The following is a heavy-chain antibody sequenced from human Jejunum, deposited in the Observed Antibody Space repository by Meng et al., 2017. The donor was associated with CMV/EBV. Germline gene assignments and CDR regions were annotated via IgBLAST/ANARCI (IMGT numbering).Heavy chain of an antibody. CDR2: ISSSGNT. CDR1: YY. Sequence: YYWSWIRQSPGKGLEWVGYISSSGNTYYNPSLESRSRVTISRDTSKNQFSLKLNSVTAADTAVYYCARGREYYSDTTGYYSNWFDPWGQGTLVTVSS. V-gene: IGHV4-30-4*01. CDR3: ARGREYYSDTTGYYSNWFDP. J-gene: IGHJ5*02. D-gene: IGHD3-22*01.